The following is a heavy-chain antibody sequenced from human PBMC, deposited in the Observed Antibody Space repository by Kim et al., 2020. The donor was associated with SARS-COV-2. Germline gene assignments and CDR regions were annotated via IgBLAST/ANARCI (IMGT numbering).Heavy chain of an antibody. V-gene: IGHV4-39*01. CDR3: ARRSGYYYGWFDP. CDR1: GGSISSSSYY. CDR2: IYYSGST. Sequence: SETLSLTCTVSGGSISSSSYYWGWIRQPPGKGLEWIGSIYYSGSTYYNPSLKSRVTISVDTSKNQFSLKLSSVTAADTAVYYCARRSGYYYGWFDPWGQGTLVTVSS. J-gene: IGHJ5*02. D-gene: IGHD3-22*01.